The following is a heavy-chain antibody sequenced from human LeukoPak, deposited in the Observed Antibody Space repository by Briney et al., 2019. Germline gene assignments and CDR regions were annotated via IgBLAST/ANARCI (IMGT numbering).Heavy chain of an antibody. J-gene: IGHJ4*02. CDR2: IRSKAYGGTT. Sequence: GGSLRLSCTASGFTFGDYAMSWVRQAPGKGLEWVGFIRSKAYGGTTEYAASVKGRFTISRDDSKSIAYLQMNSLKTEDTAVYYCTRSSWYGDGYFDYWGQGTLSPSPQ. CDR3: TRSSWYGDGYFDY. V-gene: IGHV3-49*04. D-gene: IGHD6-13*01. CDR1: GFTFGDYA.